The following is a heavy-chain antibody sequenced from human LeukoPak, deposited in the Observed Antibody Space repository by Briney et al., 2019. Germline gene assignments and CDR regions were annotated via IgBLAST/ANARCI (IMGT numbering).Heavy chain of an antibody. CDR3: ARGLKFCSGGSCYGNWFDP. CDR2: INHSGGT. D-gene: IGHD2-15*01. V-gene: IGHV4-34*01. J-gene: IGHJ5*02. CDR1: GGSFSGYY. Sequence: SETLSLTCAVYGGSFSGYYWSWIRQPPGKGLEWIGEINHSGGTNYNPSLKSRVTISVDTSKNQFSLKLSSVTAADTAVYYCARGLKFCSGGSCYGNWFDPWGQGTLVTVSS.